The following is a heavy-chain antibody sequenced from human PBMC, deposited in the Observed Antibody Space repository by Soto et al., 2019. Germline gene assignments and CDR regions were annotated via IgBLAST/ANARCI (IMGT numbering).Heavy chain of an antibody. D-gene: IGHD4-17*01. CDR3: TSRLTX. Sequence: PGGSLRLSCAASGFIFSSYYMYWVRQAPGKGLVWVSSINTDGSNSIYADSVKGRFTISRDNTKNTLYLQMDSLRAEDTAIYYCTSRLTXWGQGALVTVSS. CDR2: INTDGSNS. CDR1: GFIFSSYY. V-gene: IGHV3-74*01. J-gene: IGHJ4*02.